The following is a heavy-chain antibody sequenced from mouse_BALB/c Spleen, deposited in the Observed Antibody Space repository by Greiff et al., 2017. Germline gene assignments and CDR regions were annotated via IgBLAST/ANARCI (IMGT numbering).Heavy chain of an antibody. CDR3: ARGPYFDY. CDR2: INPSSGYT. Sequence: VQLQQSAAELARPGASVKMSCKASGYTFTSYTMHWVKQRPGQGLEWIGYINPSSGYTEYNQKFKDKTTLTADKSSSTAYMQLSSLTSEDSAVYYCARGPYFDYWGQGTTLTVSS. J-gene: IGHJ2*01. V-gene: IGHV1-4*02. CDR1: GYTFTSYT.